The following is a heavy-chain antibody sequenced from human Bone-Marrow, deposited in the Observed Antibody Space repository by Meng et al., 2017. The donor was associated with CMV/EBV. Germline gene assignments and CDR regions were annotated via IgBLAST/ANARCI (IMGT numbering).Heavy chain of an antibody. CDR1: GFTFSSYG. CDR2: IRYGGSNQ. Sequence: GESPKIPCAASGFTFSSYGMYWVRPAPGKGLEWVAFIRYGGSNQYYADSVKGRFTISRDNSKTTLYLQMISLRAEDTAVYYCARDRWRQLGDQRIDYWGQGTLVTVSS. CDR3: ARDRWRQLGDQRIDY. D-gene: IGHD5-18*01. J-gene: IGHJ4*02. V-gene: IGHV3-30*02.